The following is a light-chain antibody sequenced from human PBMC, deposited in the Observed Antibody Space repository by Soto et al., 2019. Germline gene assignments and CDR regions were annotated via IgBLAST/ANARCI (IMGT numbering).Light chain of an antibody. CDR3: QQLNSYPT. J-gene: IGKJ5*01. CDR1: QGISSY. Sequence: IQLTQSPSSLSASVGDRVTITCRASQGISSYLAWYQQKPGKAPKLLIYAASTLQSGVPSRFSGSGSGTDFTLTISSLQPEDFATDYCQQLNSYPTVGQGTRLEIK. V-gene: IGKV1-9*01. CDR2: AAS.